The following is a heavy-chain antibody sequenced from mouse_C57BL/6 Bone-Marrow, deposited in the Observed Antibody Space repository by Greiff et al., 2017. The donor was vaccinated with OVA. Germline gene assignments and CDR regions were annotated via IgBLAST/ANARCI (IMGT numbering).Heavy chain of an antibody. J-gene: IGHJ2*01. CDR3: ARSSSYYY. D-gene: IGHD1-1*01. Sequence: VQLQQSGPELVKPGASVKISCKASGYTFTDYYMNWVKQSHGKSLEWIGDINPNNGGTSYNQKFKGKATLTVDKSSSTAYMELRSLTSEDSAVYYCARSSSYYYWGQGTTLTVSS. CDR1: GYTFTDYY. V-gene: IGHV1-26*01. CDR2: INPNNGGT.